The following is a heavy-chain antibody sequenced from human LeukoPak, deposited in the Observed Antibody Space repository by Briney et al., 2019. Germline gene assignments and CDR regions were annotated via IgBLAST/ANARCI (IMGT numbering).Heavy chain of an antibody. CDR2: ISGSGGST. V-gene: IGHV3-23*01. D-gene: IGHD2-2*01. Sequence: GESLRLSCAASGFTFSNAWMSWVRQAPGKGLEWVSAISGSGGSTYYADSVKGRFTISRDNSKNTLYLQMNSLRAEDTAVYYCAKDPIVVVPAAIPAFDYWGQGTLVTVSS. CDR3: AKDPIVVVPAAIPAFDY. CDR1: GFTFSNAW. J-gene: IGHJ4*02.